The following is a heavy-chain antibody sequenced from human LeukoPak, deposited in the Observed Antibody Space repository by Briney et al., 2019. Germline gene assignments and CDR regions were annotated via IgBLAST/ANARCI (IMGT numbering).Heavy chain of an antibody. Sequence: SETLSLTCTVSGGSISSYYWSWIRQTPGKGLEWIGYMYYSGSTYYNPSLKSRVTISVDTFQNQFSLKLSSVAAADTAVYYCASLYSGSYDTGSFDYFNYWGQGTLVTVSS. V-gene: IGHV4-59*01. CDR3: ASLYSGSYDTGSFDYFNY. CDR1: GGSISSYY. D-gene: IGHD1-26*01. J-gene: IGHJ4*02. CDR2: MYYSGST.